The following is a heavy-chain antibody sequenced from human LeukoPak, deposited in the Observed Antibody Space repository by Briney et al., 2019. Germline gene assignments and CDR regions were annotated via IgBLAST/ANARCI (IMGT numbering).Heavy chain of an antibody. CDR1: GITFSDYY. CDR3: ANNRGSGWYFTY. D-gene: IGHD6-19*01. Sequence: GGSLRLSCAASGITFSDYYMSWIRQAPGKGLEWVSYISSSGSTIYYADSVKGRFTISRDNAKNSLYLQMNSLRAEDTAVYYCANNRGSGWYFTYWGQGTLVTVAS. J-gene: IGHJ4*02. CDR2: ISSSGSTI. V-gene: IGHV3-11*04.